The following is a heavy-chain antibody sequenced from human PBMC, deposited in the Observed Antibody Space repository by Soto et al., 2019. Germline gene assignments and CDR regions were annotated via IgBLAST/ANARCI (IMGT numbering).Heavy chain of an antibody. V-gene: IGHV1-2*02. Sequence: ASVKVSCKASGYTFTDYHIHWVRQAPGQGLEFMGWINANNGGAGSAQQFQGRVTVTRDTSITTVYMELSNLRSDDTAVYYCAREGGSETLKPSSNWFDTWGQGTLVPVSS. CDR3: AREGGSETLKPSSNWFDT. CDR2: INANNGGA. J-gene: IGHJ5*02. CDR1: GYTFTDYH. D-gene: IGHD6-25*01.